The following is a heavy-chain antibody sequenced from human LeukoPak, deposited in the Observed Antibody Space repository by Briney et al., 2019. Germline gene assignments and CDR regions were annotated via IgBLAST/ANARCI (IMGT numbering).Heavy chain of an antibody. J-gene: IGHJ4*02. D-gene: IGHD3-22*01. CDR3: ARISGDSSGYYYPYYFDY. Sequence: GGSLRLSCAASGFTFSSYWMSWVRQAPGKGLEWVANIKQDGSEKYYVDSVKGRFTISRDNAKNSLYLQMNSLRAEDTAVYYCARISGDSSGYYYPYYFDYWGQGTLVTVSS. CDR1: GFTFSSYW. V-gene: IGHV3-7*01. CDR2: IKQDGSEK.